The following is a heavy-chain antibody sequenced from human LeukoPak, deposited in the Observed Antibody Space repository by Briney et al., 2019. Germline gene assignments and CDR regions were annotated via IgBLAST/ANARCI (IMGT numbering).Heavy chain of an antibody. CDR2: INSNNGAT. CDR1: GYTFTDYY. CDR3: ARDGSLDY. V-gene: IGHV1-2*02. D-gene: IGHD5-12*01. Sequence: GASVKVSCKASGYTFTDYYIHWVRQAPGQGLEWMGWINSNNGATNYAKKFQGRVTMTRDTSISTAYMELTRLGSDDTAVYYCARDGSLDYWGQGTLVTVSS. J-gene: IGHJ4*02.